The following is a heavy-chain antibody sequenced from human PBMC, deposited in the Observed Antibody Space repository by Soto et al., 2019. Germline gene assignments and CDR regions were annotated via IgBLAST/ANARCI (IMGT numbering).Heavy chain of an antibody. Sequence: GGSLRLSCAASGFSITDFAISWVRLAPRKGLEWVATISGGLSTTFYADSVKGRFTISRDTSSNTLYLQLNSLRDDDAAMYYCAKDSGLPRFGPLIPALDLWCPGTMVTVSS. CDR1: GFSITDFA. D-gene: IGHD3-10*01. V-gene: IGHV3-23*01. CDR2: ISGGLSTT. CDR3: AKDSGLPRFGPLIPALDL. J-gene: IGHJ3*01.